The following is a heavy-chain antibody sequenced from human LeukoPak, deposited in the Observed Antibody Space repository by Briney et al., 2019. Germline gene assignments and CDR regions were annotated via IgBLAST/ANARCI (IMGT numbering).Heavy chain of an antibody. D-gene: IGHD1-14*01. CDR1: GGSISSSSYY. V-gene: IGHV4-39*01. J-gene: IGHJ6*03. CDR2: IYHSGST. Sequence: SETLSLTCTVSGGSISSSSYYWGWIRQPPGKGLEWIGSIYHSGSTYYNPSLKSRVTISVDTSKNQFSLKLSSVTAADTAVYYCVRHGENPTPEYYYYYYMDVWGKGTTVTVSS. CDR3: VRHGENPTPEYYYYYYMDV.